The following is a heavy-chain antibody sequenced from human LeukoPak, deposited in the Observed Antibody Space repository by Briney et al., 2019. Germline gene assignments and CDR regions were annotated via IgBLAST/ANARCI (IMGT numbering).Heavy chain of an antibody. CDR3: LVTTRSRGLDY. V-gene: IGHV3-7*01. Sequence: GGSLRLSCSASGFTFSSYSINWVRQAPGKGLEWVADIRQDGSVENYVDSVKGRFTISRDNPKNSVYLQMSSLRAEDTAVYYCLVTTRSRGLDYWGQGTLVTVSS. J-gene: IGHJ4*02. CDR1: GFTFSSYS. D-gene: IGHD1/OR15-1a*01. CDR2: IRQDGSVE.